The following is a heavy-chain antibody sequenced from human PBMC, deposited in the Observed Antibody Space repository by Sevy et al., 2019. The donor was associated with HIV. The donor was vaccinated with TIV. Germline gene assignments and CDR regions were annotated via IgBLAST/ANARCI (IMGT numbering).Heavy chain of an antibody. V-gene: IGHV3-7*01. Sequence: GGSLRLSCVVSGFNFNIYSMSWVRQAPGKGLERIAFINEDGSRLGYVDSVRGRFTISRENTKNSLYLQMNSLRAEDTAVYFCARDRAYSALDYWGQGTLVTVSS. CDR2: INEDGSRL. D-gene: IGHD5-18*01. CDR3: ARDRAYSALDY. J-gene: IGHJ4*02. CDR1: GFNFNIYS.